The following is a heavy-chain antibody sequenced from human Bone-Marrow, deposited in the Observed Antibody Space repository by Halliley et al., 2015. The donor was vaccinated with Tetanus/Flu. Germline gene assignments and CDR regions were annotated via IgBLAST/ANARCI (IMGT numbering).Heavy chain of an antibody. J-gene: IGHJ4*02. Sequence: LEGLGRIMLGDGYPIYAQKCQGRVSMTRDTSTSTVYMYLSNLRSDDTAVYYRAKDSGTHSFDYWGQGTLVTVSS. D-gene: IGHD4-4*01. CDR3: AKDSGTHSFDY. V-gene: IGHV1-46*01. CDR2: IMLGDGYP.